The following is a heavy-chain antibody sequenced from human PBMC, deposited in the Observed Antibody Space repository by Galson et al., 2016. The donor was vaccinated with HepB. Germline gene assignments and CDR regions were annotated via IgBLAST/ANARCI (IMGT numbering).Heavy chain of an antibody. V-gene: IGHV4-31*03. Sequence: TLSLTCTVSGASINDGSYYWTWIRQHPERGLEYIGYVYRTGSTYYNPSLETRLGISIDTSKSQFSLKMTSVTAADSAVYYCARALAGHYRNSNEDFWGPGRLVIVSS. J-gene: IGHJ4*02. CDR1: GASINDGSYY. CDR3: ARALAGHYRNSNEDF. CDR2: VYRTGST. D-gene: IGHD2/OR15-2a*01.